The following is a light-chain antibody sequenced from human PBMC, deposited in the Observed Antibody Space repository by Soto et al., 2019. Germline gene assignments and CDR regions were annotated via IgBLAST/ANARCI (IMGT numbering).Light chain of an antibody. CDR1: QSISTY. J-gene: IGKJ1*01. Sequence: DIQMTQSPSPLSASVGDRITITCRASQSISTYVNWYQQKPGKAPNLLIYSASSLESGVPSRFSGSGSGTDFTLTIRSLQPEDFATYFCQQSYSRPRAFGQGTKV. CDR3: QQSYSRPRA. V-gene: IGKV1-39*01. CDR2: SAS.